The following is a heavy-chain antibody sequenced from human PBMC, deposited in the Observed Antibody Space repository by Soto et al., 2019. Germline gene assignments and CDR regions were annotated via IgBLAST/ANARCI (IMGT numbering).Heavy chain of an antibody. Sequence: GGSLRLSCAASGFTFSSYAMHWVRQAPGKGLEWVAVISYDGSNKYYADSVKGRFTISRDNSKNTLYLQMNSLRAEDTAVYYCARWGNTTVVTSYWYFDLWGRGTLVTVSS. J-gene: IGHJ2*01. CDR1: GFTFSSYA. V-gene: IGHV3-30-3*01. CDR2: ISYDGSNK. CDR3: ARWGNTTVVTSYWYFDL. D-gene: IGHD4-17*01.